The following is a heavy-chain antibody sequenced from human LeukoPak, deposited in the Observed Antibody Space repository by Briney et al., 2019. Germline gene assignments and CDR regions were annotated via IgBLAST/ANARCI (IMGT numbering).Heavy chain of an antibody. J-gene: IGHJ4*02. V-gene: IGHV3-30*02. CDR3: AKDHGGTRNAVYDYVWGSYRLGSEYFDY. Sequence: PGRSLRLSCAASGFTFSSYGMHWVRQAPGKGLEWVAFIRYDGSNKYYADSVKGRFTISRDNSKNTLYLQMNSLRAEDTAVYYCAKDHGGTRNAVYDYVWGSYRLGSEYFDYWGQGTLVTVSS. CDR1: GFTFSSYG. CDR2: IRYDGSNK. D-gene: IGHD3-16*02.